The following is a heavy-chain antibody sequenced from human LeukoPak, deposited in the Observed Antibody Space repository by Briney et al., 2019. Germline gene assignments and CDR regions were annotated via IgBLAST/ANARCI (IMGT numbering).Heavy chain of an antibody. J-gene: IGHJ3*02. CDR3: ARDLYTLDAFDI. Sequence: SETLSLTCTVSGDSISSSSSYWGWIRQPPGKGLEWIGSIYYSGSTYYNPSLKSRVTISVDTSKNQFSLKLSSVTAADTAVYYCARDLYTLDAFDIWGQGTMVTVSS. D-gene: IGHD3-16*01. CDR2: IYYSGST. V-gene: IGHV4-39*07. CDR1: GDSISSSSSY.